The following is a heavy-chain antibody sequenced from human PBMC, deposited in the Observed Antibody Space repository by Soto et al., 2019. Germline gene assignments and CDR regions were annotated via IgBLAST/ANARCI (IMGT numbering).Heavy chain of an antibody. CDR3: ARVTYDILTGYYNIRFDY. CDR2: INHSGST. CDR1: GGSFSGYY. V-gene: IGHV4-34*01. J-gene: IGHJ4*02. Sequence: QVQLQQWGAGLLKPSETLSLTCAVYGGSFSGYYWSWIRQPPGKGLEWIGEINHSGSTNYNPSLKSRVTISVDTSKNQFSLKLSSVTAADTAVYYCARVTYDILTGYYNIRFDYWGQGTLVTVSS. D-gene: IGHD3-9*01.